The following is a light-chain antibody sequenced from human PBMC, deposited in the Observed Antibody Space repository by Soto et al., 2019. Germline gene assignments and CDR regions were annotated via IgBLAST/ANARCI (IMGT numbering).Light chain of an antibody. CDR3: QQYNSYSVT. CDR2: AAS. CDR1: QGISTY. Sequence: DLQLTQSASSLSASVVDRVTITCRASQGISTYLNWYQQKPGKAPKVLIYAASSLQSGVPSRFSGSGSGTEFTLTISSLQPDDFATYYCQQYNSYSVTLGQGTKVDIK. J-gene: IGKJ1*01. V-gene: IGKV1-16*01.